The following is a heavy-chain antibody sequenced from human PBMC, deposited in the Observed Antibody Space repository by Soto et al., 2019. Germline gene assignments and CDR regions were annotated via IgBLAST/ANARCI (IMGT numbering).Heavy chain of an antibody. CDR2: IYTSGST. Sequence: NPSETLSLTCTVSGGSISSYYWSWIRQPAGKGLEWIGRIYTSGSTNYNPSLKSRVTMSVDTSKNQFSLKLSSVTAADTAVYYCASYRPDDYDILTGYSEYYFDYWGQGTLVTVSS. V-gene: IGHV4-4*07. CDR3: ASYRPDDYDILTGYSEYYFDY. CDR1: GGSISSYY. D-gene: IGHD3-9*01. J-gene: IGHJ4*02.